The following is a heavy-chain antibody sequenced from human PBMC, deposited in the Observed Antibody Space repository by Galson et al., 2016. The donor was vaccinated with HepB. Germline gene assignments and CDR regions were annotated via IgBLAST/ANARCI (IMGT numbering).Heavy chain of an antibody. CDR3: ARTKGKFSRSSGMDY. CDR2: IYYTGTS. J-gene: IGHJ4*02. Sequence: SETLSLTCTITGDSMNGYYWNWIRQPPGKGLEWIGNIYYTGTSTDNPSLEGRVTMSVATSNNHFSLNLTSVTTADTAVYYCARTKGKFSRSSGMDYWGQGILVTVSS. V-gene: IGHV4-59*01. D-gene: IGHD6-6*01. CDR1: GDSMNGYY.